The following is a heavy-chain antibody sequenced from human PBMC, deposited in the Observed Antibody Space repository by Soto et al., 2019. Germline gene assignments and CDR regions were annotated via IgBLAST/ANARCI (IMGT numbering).Heavy chain of an antibody. V-gene: IGHV1-2*02. CDR3: ARGDRIAVFRGNPGY. D-gene: IGHD2-15*01. Sequence: ASVKVSCKTSGYFFTNYYIHWVRQAPGQGLEWMGWINPNSGGTTYAQKFQDKVTLTRATSTRTVYMQLTRLTSNDTAVYYCARGDRIAVFRGNPGYWGQATLVTVSS. J-gene: IGHJ1*01. CDR2: INPNSGGT. CDR1: GYFFTNYY.